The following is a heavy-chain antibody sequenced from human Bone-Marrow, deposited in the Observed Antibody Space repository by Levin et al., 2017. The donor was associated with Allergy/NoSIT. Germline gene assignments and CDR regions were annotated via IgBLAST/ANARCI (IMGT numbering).Heavy chain of an antibody. CDR1: GFTFSHVW. Sequence: GESLKISCAASGFTFSHVWMTWVRQAPGKGLEWVGHIKGKSDGGATDYAAPVKGRFTISRDDSENTLYLQMNSLKIEDTAVYYCATDERGQWLELEDFDYWGQGTLVTVSS. D-gene: IGHD6-19*01. CDR2: IKGKSDGGAT. CDR3: ATDERGQWLELEDFDY. J-gene: IGHJ4*02. V-gene: IGHV3-15*01.